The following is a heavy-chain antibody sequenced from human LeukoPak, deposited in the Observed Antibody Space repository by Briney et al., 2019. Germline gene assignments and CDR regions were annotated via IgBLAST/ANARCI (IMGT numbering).Heavy chain of an antibody. CDR2: ISGSGGSA. J-gene: IGHJ4*02. CDR1: GFTFSSYA. Sequence: GGSLRLSCAASGFTFSSYAMSWVRQAPGKGLEWVTDISGSGGSAYYADSVKGRFTISRDNSKNTLYLQMNSLRAEDTAVYYCAKVSSGPYFDYWGQGTLVTVSS. V-gene: IGHV3-23*01. CDR3: AKVSSGPYFDY.